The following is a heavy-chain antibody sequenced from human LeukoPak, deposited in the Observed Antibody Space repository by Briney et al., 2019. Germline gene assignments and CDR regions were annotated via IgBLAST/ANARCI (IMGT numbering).Heavy chain of an antibody. CDR3: AREISGSYYNPLGYMDV. CDR1: GGSISLYY. Sequence: SETLSLTCAVSGGSISLYYWNWIRQPAGKGLEWIGRIFTSGITNYNPSLKSRVTMSVDTSKSQFSLALSSVTAADTAVYYCAREISGSYYNPLGYMDVWGKGTTVTVSS. V-gene: IGHV4-4*07. J-gene: IGHJ6*03. CDR2: IFTSGIT. D-gene: IGHD3-10*01.